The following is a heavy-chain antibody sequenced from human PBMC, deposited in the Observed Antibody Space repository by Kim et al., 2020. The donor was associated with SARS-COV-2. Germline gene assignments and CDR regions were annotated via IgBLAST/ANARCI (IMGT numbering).Heavy chain of an antibody. CDR1: GFTFSSYA. CDR3: ARDLSYSKHVGYYGMDV. D-gene: IGHD4-4*01. J-gene: IGHJ6*02. CDR2: ISYDGSNK. V-gene: IGHV3-30-3*01. Sequence: GGSLRLSCAASGFTFSSYAMHWVRQAPGKGLEWVAVISYDGSNKYYADSVKGRFTISRDNSKNTLYLQMNSLRAEDTAVYYCARDLSYSKHVGYYGMDVWGQGTTVTVSS.